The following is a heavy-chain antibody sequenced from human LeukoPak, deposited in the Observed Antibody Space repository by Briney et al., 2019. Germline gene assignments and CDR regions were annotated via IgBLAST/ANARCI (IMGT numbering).Heavy chain of an antibody. V-gene: IGHV4-31*03. CDR2: IYYSGST. J-gene: IGHJ6*02. D-gene: IGHD3-22*01. CDR1: GGSISSGGYY. Sequence: PSETLSLTCTVSGGSISSGGYYWSWIRQHPGKGLEWIGYIYYSGSTYYNPSLKSRVTIPVDTSKNQFSLKLSSVTAADTAVYYCASLYYYDSSGYGYYYYGMDVWGQGTTVTVSS. CDR3: ASLYYYDSSGYGYYYYGMDV.